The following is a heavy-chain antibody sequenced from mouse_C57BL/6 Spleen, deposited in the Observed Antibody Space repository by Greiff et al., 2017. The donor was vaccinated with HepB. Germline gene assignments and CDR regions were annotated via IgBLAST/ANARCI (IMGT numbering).Heavy chain of an antibody. CDR2: IDPSDSYT. V-gene: IGHV1-69*01. Sequence: QVQLQQPGAELVMPGASVKLSCKASGYTFTSYWMHWVKQRPGQGLEWIGEIDPSDSYTNYNQKFKGKSTLTVDKSSSTAYMQLSSLTSEDSAVYYWARSEYYGSSSYYYAMDYWGQGTSVTVSS. CDR3: ARSEYYGSSSYYYAMDY. CDR1: GYTFTSYW. J-gene: IGHJ4*01. D-gene: IGHD1-1*01.